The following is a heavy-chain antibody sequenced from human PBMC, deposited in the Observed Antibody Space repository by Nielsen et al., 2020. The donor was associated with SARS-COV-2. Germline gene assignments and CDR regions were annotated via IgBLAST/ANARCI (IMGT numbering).Heavy chain of an antibody. J-gene: IGHJ5*02. CDR1: GGSISSGGYY. D-gene: IGHD6-19*01. CDR2: IYYSGST. Sequence: SETLSLTCTVSGGSISSGGYYWSWIRQHPGKGLEWIGYIYYSGSTYYNPSLKSRVTISVDTSKNQFSLKLSSVTAADTAVYYCARGQWLTWFDPWGQGTLVTVSS. CDR3: ARGQWLTWFDP. V-gene: IGHV4-31*03.